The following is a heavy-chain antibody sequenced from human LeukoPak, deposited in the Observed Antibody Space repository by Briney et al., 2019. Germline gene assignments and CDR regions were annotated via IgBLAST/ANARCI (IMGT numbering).Heavy chain of an antibody. V-gene: IGHV3-48*03. CDR1: GFTFSSYW. D-gene: IGHD3-3*01. Sequence: GGSLRLSCAASGFTFSSYWMSWVRQAPGKGLEWVSYISSSGSTIYYADSVKGRFTISRDNAKNSLYLQMNSLRAEDTAVYYCARGNDFWSGYTYYYYYGMDVWGQGTTVTVSS. CDR3: ARGNDFWSGYTYYYYYGMDV. J-gene: IGHJ6*02. CDR2: ISSSGSTI.